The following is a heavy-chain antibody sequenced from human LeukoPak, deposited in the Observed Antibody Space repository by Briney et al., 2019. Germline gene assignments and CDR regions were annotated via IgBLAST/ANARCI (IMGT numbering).Heavy chain of an antibody. Sequence: GGSLRLSCAASGFTFSSYAMHWVRQAPGKGLEWVAVISYDGSNKYYADSVKGRFTISRDNSKNTLYLQMNSLRAEDTALYYCANHKTGNYYDPFDYWGQGTLVTVSS. CDR2: ISYDGSNK. D-gene: IGHD3-22*01. CDR3: ANHKTGNYYDPFDY. V-gene: IGHV3-30-3*01. J-gene: IGHJ4*02. CDR1: GFTFSSYA.